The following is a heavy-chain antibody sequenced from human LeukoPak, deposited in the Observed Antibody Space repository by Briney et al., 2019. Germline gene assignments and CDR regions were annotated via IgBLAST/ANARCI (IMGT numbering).Heavy chain of an antibody. CDR1: GGSISSGGYS. J-gene: IGHJ4*02. Sequence: SETLSLTCAVSGGSISSGGYSWSWIRQPPGKGLEWIGYIYHSGSTYYNPSLKSRVTISVDRSKNQFSLKLSSVTAADTAVYYCARERGVDYGDTPIFDYWGQGTLVTVSS. CDR3: ARERGVDYGDTPIFDY. D-gene: IGHD4-17*01. CDR2: IYHSGST. V-gene: IGHV4-30-2*01.